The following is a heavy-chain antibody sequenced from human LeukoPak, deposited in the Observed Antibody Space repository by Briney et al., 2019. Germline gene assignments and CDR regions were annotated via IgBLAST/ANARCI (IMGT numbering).Heavy chain of an antibody. J-gene: IGHJ4*02. Sequence: GGSLRLSCAASVFTLRSYAMSWLRQAPGKGREGVSVISATATYYADSVKGRFTIYRDTSRNTLYLQMNSLRADDTAVYYCAKGQGSGSYPFDYWGQGTLVTVSS. CDR3: AKGQGSGSYPFDY. D-gene: IGHD3-16*02. CDR2: ISATAT. CDR1: VFTLRSYA. V-gene: IGHV3-23*01.